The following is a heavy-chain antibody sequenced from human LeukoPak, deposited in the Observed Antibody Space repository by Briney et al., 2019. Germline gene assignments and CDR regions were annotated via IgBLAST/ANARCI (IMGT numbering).Heavy chain of an antibody. Sequence: SETLSLTCTVSGGSISSGDYYWSWIRQHPGKGLEWIGYIYYSGSTNYNPSLKSRVTISVDTSKNQFSLKLSSVTAADTAVYYCARQRGPSRGYYYGMDVWGQGTTVTVSS. V-gene: IGHV4-30-4*08. CDR1: GGSISSGDYY. CDR2: IYYSGST. J-gene: IGHJ6*02. D-gene: IGHD3-10*01. CDR3: ARQRGPSRGYYYGMDV.